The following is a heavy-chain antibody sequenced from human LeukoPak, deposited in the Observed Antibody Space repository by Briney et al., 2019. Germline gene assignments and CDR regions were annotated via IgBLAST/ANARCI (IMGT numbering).Heavy chain of an antibody. CDR2: INHSGST. CDR3: ARLYYYDTSGQAY. CDR1: GGSFSGYY. J-gene: IGHJ4*02. Sequence: SETLSLTCDVYGGSFSGYYWSWHRQPPGKGLEWIGEINHSGSTNYNPSLKSRVTISVDTSKNQFSLKLSSVTAADTAVYYCARLYYYDTSGQAYWGQGTLVTVSS. V-gene: IGHV4-34*01. D-gene: IGHD3-22*01.